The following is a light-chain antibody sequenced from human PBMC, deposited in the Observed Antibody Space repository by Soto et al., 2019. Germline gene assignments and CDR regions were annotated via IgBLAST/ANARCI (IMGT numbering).Light chain of an antibody. CDR1: QSVSSSS. J-gene: IGKJ1*01. V-gene: IGKV3-20*01. CDR3: QHFGTSQWT. Sequence: IVLTQSPGTLSLSPGERGTLSCRAIQSVSSSSLAWYQQRPGQAPRLLIYGASSRATGIPDKFSGSGSGTDVTLTISRLDPEDFAVYYCQHFGTSQWTFGQGTKVDIK. CDR2: GAS.